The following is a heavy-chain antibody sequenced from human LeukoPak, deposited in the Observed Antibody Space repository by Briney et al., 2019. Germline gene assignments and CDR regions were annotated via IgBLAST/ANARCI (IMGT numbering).Heavy chain of an antibody. J-gene: IGHJ6*03. CDR3: ARDHRGFYYGSGNYYYLDV. CDR2: ILPAFGTS. D-gene: IGHD3-10*01. Sequence: ASVKVSCKASGGTYNNYAITWVRQAPGQGLEWVGGILPAFGTSNYAQRFQGRVTITADESTGTTYMELSSLRSEDTAVYYCARDHRGFYYGSGNYYYLDVWGKGTTVTVSS. V-gene: IGHV1-69*13. CDR1: GGTYNNYA.